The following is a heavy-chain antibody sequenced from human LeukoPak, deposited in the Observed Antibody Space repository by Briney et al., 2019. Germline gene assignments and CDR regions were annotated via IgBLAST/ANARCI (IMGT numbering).Heavy chain of an antibody. V-gene: IGHV4-61*02. CDR2: IYTSGST. CDR3: ARLKGAAAGTS. J-gene: IGHJ4*02. CDR1: GGSISSGSYY. D-gene: IGHD6-13*01. Sequence: SQTLSLTCTVSGGSISSGSYYWSWIRQPAGKGLEWIGRIYTSGSTNYNPSLKSRVTISVDTSKNQFSLKLSSVTAADTAAYYCARLKGAAAGTSWGQGTLVTVSS.